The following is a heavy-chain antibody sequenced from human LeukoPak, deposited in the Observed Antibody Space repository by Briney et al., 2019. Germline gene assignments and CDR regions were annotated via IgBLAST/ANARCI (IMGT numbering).Heavy chain of an antibody. J-gene: IGHJ4*02. V-gene: IGHV3-7*01. D-gene: IGHD3-22*01. CDR3: ARDRWLLRAFDY. Sequence: GGSLRLSCAASGFTFSSHWMSWVRQAPGKGLEWVANIKQDGSEKYYVDSVKGRFTISRDNAKNSLYLQMNSLRAEDTAVYYCARDRWLLRAFDYWGQGTLVTVSS. CDR1: GFTFSSHW. CDR2: IKQDGSEK.